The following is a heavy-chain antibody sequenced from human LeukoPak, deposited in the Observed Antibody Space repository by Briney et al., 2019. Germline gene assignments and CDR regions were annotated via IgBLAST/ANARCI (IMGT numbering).Heavy chain of an antibody. CDR1: GFTFSSYA. CDR2: ISGSGGST. D-gene: IGHD3-22*01. V-gene: IGHV3-23*01. CDR3: AKDPRDIRCYDSSGYYPYNWFDP. J-gene: IGHJ5*02. Sequence: GGSLRLSCAASGFTFSSYAMSWVRQAPGKGLEWVSAISGSGGSTYYADSVKGRFTISRDNSKNTLYLQMNSLRAEDTAVYYCAKDPRDIRCYDSSGYYPYNWFDPWGQGTLVTVSS.